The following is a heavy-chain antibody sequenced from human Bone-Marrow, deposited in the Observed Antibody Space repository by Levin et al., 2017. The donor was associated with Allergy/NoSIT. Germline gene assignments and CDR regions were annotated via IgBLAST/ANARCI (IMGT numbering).Heavy chain of an antibody. CDR1: GFIFSDYS. V-gene: IGHV3-21*06. D-gene: IGHD3-10*01. J-gene: IGHJ4*02. Sequence: GGSLRLSCAASGFIFSDYSMNWVRQSPGKGLEWVASMTSGGYYVFYSDSVKGRFTISRDDAKNSLYLQMNTLRDEDTAVYFCARVGGYYYTSGTYLYYFDLWGQGTLLSVSS. CDR3: ARVGGYYYTSGTYLYYFDL. CDR2: MTSGGYYV.